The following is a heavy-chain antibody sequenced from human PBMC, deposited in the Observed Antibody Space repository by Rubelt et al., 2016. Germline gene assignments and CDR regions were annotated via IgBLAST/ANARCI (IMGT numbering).Heavy chain of an antibody. CDR1: GLTFSTYA. Sequence: VQLVESGGGLVQPGGSLRLSCAASGLTFSTYAMFWVRQAPGKGLDWVAVISYDGSNKYYAESVKGRFTISRDNSKNTLYLQMNSLRPDDTAVYYCARRSGGSPDYWGQGTLVTVSS. V-gene: IGHV3-30*04. CDR3: ARRSGGSPDY. D-gene: IGHD1-26*01. CDR2: ISYDGSNK. J-gene: IGHJ4*02.